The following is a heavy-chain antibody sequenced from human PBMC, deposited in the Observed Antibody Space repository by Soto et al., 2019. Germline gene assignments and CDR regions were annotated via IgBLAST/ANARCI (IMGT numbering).Heavy chain of an antibody. V-gene: IGHV6-1*01. Sequence: SQTLSLTWVISGDSVSRKSAAWNWIRQSPSRGLEWRGRTYYNSRWYNDYAVPVRRRITVNADTYKNQFSLHLNSVTPEDTAVYYGAGTSSLQLYYMDVWDKGTTVTVSS. J-gene: IGHJ6*03. CDR2: TYYNSRWYN. D-gene: IGHD1-26*01. CDR1: GDSVSRKSAA. CDR3: AGTSSLQLYYMDV.